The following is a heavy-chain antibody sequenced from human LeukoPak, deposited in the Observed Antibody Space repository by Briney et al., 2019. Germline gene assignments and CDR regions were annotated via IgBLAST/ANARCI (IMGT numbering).Heavy chain of an antibody. D-gene: IGHD2-2*01. V-gene: IGHV4-30-4*01. J-gene: IGHJ6*02. CDR3: ARDRLGYCSSTSCRYCYYGMDV. Sequence: SQTLSLTCTVSGGSISSGDYYWSWIRQPPGKGLEWIGYIYYSGSTYHNPSLKSRVTISVDTSKNQLSLKLSSVTAADTAVYYCARDRLGYCSSTSCRYCYYGMDVWGQGTTVTVSS. CDR1: GGSISSGDYY. CDR2: IYYSGST.